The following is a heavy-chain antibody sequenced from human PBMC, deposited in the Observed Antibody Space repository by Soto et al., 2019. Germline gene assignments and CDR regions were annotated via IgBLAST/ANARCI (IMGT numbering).Heavy chain of an antibody. CDR3: AKSGGSGWYASFDY. V-gene: IGHV3-43*01. J-gene: IGHJ4*02. CDR1: GFTFDAYT. Sequence: EVQLVESGGVVVQPGGSLRLSCAASGFTFDAYTMHWVRQAPGKGLEWVSLISWDGGSTYYADSVKGRFTISRDNSKNSLYLQMNSLRTEDTALYYCAKSGGSGWYASFDYWGQGTLVTVSS. CDR2: ISWDGGST. D-gene: IGHD6-19*01.